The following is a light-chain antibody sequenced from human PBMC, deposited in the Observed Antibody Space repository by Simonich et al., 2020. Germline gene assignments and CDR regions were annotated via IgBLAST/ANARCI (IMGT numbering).Light chain of an antibody. CDR2: WES. CDR3: QQYYSTRT. Sequence: DIVMPQSPDSLAVSLGARATINCKSSQSVLYSSNNKNYLAWYQQKPGQPPKLLMYWESTRESGVPDRFSGSGSGTDFTLTISSLQAEDVAVYYCQQYYSTRTFGQGTKVEIK. V-gene: IGKV4-1*01. J-gene: IGKJ1*01. CDR1: QSVLYSSNNKNY.